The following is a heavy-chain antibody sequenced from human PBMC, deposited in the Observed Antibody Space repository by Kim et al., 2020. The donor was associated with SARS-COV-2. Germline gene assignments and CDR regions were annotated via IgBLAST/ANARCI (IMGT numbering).Heavy chain of an antibody. J-gene: IGHJ4*02. CDR3: ASAGRDGHNVLFDY. V-gene: IGHV4-59*13. Sequence: SETLSLTCTVSGGSISSYYWSWIRQPPGKGLEWIGYIYYSGSTNYNPSLKSRVTISVDTSKNQFSLKLSSVTAADTAVYYCASAGRDGHNVLFDYWGQGT. D-gene: IGHD6-13*01. CDR2: IYYSGST. CDR1: GGSISSYY.